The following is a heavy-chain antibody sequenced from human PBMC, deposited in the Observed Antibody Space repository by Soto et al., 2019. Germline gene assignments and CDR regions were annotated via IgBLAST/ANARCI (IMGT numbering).Heavy chain of an antibody. J-gene: IGHJ4*02. CDR1: GFTLNDYP. CDR2: IGYDGRVK. V-gene: IGHV3-30*04. CDR3: ARDMFRGAPDYLDF. Sequence: GGSLRLSCAASGFTLNDYPMHWIRQAPGKVLEWVAVIGYDGRVKLYAESVKGRFTISRDSSDNTLYLQMNSLRPEDSAVYYCARDMFRGAPDYLDFWGQGTVVTSPQ. D-gene: IGHD3-10*01.